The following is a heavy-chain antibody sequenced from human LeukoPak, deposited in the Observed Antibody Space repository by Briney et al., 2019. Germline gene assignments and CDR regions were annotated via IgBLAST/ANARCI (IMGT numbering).Heavy chain of an antibody. J-gene: IGHJ4*02. V-gene: IGHV4-39*07. CDR3: ARAVQLWSRSTPDYFDY. CDR1: GGSISSSSYY. Sequence: SETLSLTCTVSGGSISSSSYYWGWIRQPPGKGLEWIGSIYYSGSTYYNPSLKSRVTISVDTSKNQFSLKLSSVTAADTAVYYCARAVQLWSRSTPDYFDYWGQGTLVTVSS. CDR2: IYYSGST. D-gene: IGHD5-18*01.